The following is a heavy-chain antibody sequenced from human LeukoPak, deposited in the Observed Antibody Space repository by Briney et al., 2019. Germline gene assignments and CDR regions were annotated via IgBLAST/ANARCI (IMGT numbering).Heavy chain of an antibody. CDR2: IIPIFGTA. D-gene: IGHD2-2*01. CDR3: ARTGYCSSTGCNGVDVFDI. J-gene: IGHJ3*02. V-gene: IGHV1-69*05. CDR1: GGTFSSYA. Sequence: SVKVSCKASGGTFSSYAISWVRQAPGQGLEWMGGIIPIFGTANYAQKFQGRVTITTDESTSTAYMELSSLRSDDTAVYYCARTGYCSSTGCNGVDVFDIWGHGTMVTVSS.